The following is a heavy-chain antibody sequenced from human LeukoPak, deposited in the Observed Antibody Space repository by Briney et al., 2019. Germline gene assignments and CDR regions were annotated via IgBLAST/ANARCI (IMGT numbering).Heavy chain of an antibody. Sequence: SETLSLTCAVSGYSISSGYYWGWIRQPPGKGLEWIGSIYHSGSTYYNPSLKSRVTISVDTSKNQFSLKLSSVTAADTAVYYCARSWEVVTLFSFDYWGQGTLVTVSS. D-gene: IGHD4-23*01. J-gene: IGHJ4*02. CDR3: ARSWEVVTLFSFDY. CDR1: GYSISSGYY. V-gene: IGHV4-38-2*01. CDR2: IYHSGST.